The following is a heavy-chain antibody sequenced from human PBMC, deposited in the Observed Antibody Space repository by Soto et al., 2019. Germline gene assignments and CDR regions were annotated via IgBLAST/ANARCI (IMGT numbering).Heavy chain of an antibody. V-gene: IGHV3-23*01. J-gene: IGHJ3*02. CDR3: ARDPPDDDRGHYAFDI. CDR2: ITGSGGST. D-gene: IGHD3-9*01. Sequence: GGSLRLSCAASGFTFSTYAMIWVSQAPGKGLEWVSVITGSGGSTYYADSVKGRFTISRDNSKNTLYLQMNSLRVEDTALYYCARDPPDDDRGHYAFDIWGHGTMVTVSS. CDR1: GFTFSTYA.